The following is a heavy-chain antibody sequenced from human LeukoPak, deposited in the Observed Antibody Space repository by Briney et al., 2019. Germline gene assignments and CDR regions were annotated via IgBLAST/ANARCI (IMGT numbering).Heavy chain of an antibody. D-gene: IGHD3-10*01. CDR2: ISTSSTYR. CDR3: ARDVDGSGNYGFDW. J-gene: IGHJ4*02. CDR1: GFDFSICA. Sequence: GGSLRLSCAASGFDFSICAMTWDRQAPGKGLEWVSGISTSSTYRLYADSVKGRFTISRDNAKSSLYLEMNSLRAEDTAVYYCARDVDGSGNYGFDWWGQGILVTVSS. V-gene: IGHV3-21*01.